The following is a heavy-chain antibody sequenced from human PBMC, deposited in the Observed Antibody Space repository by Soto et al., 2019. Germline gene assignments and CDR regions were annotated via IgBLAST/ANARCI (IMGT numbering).Heavy chain of an antibody. D-gene: IGHD1-26*01. Sequence: QVQLVQSGAEVQKPGASVKVSCKASGYTFTSYYMYWVRQAPGQGIEWMGVINPSGSNTSYAQKFQGRVTMTRDESASTVDMALSSMGSDDAVVDFCAREGARGVGANIWGQGNLVTVSS. CDR1: GYTFTSYY. V-gene: IGHV1-46*01. CDR2: INPSGSNT. CDR3: AREGARGVGANI. J-gene: IGHJ4*02.